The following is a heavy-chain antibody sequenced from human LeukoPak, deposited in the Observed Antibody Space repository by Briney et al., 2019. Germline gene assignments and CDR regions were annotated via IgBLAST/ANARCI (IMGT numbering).Heavy chain of an antibody. Sequence: ASVKVSCKASGYTFTGYYMHWVRQAPGQGLEWTGWINPNSGGTNYAQKFQGRVTMTRDTSISTAYMELSRLRSDDTAVYYCARDYYDSSGYYPSDYWGQGTLVTVSS. CDR3: ARDYYDSSGYYPSDY. CDR2: INPNSGGT. D-gene: IGHD3-22*01. J-gene: IGHJ4*02. V-gene: IGHV1-2*02. CDR1: GYTFTGYY.